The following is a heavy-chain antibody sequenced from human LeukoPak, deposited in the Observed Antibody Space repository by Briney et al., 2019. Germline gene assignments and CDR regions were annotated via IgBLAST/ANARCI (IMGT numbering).Heavy chain of an antibody. J-gene: IGHJ4*02. CDR1: GFTFSGYW. Sequence: GGSLRLSCAASGFTFSGYWMTWVRQAPGKWLEWVGNIKGDGSEKYYVDSVKGRFTISRDNAKNSLYLQMNSLRAEDTAVYYCARDFRFLEDYWGQGTLVTVSS. CDR3: ARDFRFLEDY. CDR2: IKGDGSEK. D-gene: IGHD3-3*01. V-gene: IGHV3-7*01.